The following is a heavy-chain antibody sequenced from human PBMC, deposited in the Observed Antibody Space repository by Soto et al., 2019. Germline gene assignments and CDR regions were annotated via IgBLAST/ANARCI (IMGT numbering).Heavy chain of an antibody. CDR3: ARVPDY. CDR2: IYHSGRT. Sequence: QLQLQESGSGLVKPSQTLSLTCAVSGGSISSGGYSWSWIRQQPGKGLEWIGYIYHSGRTYYNPSPXKXXNKSVDRSKNRFSLRLSPVSAADTAVYYCARVPDYGGQGTMVAVSS. V-gene: IGHV4-30-2*01. CDR1: GGSISSGGYS. J-gene: IGHJ4*02.